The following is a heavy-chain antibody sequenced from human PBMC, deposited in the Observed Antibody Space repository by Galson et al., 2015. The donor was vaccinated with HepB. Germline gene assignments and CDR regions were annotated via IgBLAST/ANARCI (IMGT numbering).Heavy chain of an antibody. V-gene: IGHV3-30*03. CDR1: GFTFNNYD. CDR3: ARYRDCDN. D-gene: IGHD1-26*01. CDR2: ISYDGSNQ. Sequence: SLRLSCAASGFTFNNYDMHWVRQPPGKGLEWVAFISYDGSNQYYADSVKGRFTISRDNSKNTLYLQVNSLRPVDTAFYYYARYRDCDNWGQGSLVTVSS. J-gene: IGHJ4*02.